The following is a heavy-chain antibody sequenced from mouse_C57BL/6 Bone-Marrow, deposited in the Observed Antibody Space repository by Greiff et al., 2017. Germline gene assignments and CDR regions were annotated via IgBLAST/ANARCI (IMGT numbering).Heavy chain of an antibody. V-gene: IGHV1-55*01. J-gene: IGHJ2*01. D-gene: IGHD1-1*01. CDR2: IYPGSGST. CDR1: GYTFTSYW. Sequence: QVQLQQPGAELVKPGASVKMSCKASGYTFTSYWITWVKQRPGQGLEWIGDIYPGSGSTNYNEKFKSKATLTVDTSSSTAYMQLSSLTSEDSAVYYCARSNVITTVVAPTLDYWGQGTTLTVFS. CDR3: ARSNVITTVVAPTLDY.